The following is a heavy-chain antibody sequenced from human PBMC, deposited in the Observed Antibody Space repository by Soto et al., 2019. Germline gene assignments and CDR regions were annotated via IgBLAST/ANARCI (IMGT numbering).Heavy chain of an antibody. CDR1: GGSISSYY. Sequence: SETLSLTCTVSGGSISSYYWSWIRQPPGKGLEWIGYIYYSGSTNSNPSLKSRVTISVDTSKNQFSLKLSSVTAADTAVYYCARHKYSSSLRFDPWGQGTLVTVSS. J-gene: IGHJ5*02. CDR2: IYYSGST. D-gene: IGHD6-13*01. V-gene: IGHV4-59*08. CDR3: ARHKYSSSLRFDP.